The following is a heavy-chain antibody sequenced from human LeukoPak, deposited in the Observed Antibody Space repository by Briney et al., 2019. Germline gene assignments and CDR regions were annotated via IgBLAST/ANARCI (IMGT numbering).Heavy chain of an antibody. CDR2: IYYSGST. D-gene: IGHD2-21*02. CDR1: GGSISSSSYS. V-gene: IGHV4-39*01. J-gene: IGHJ4*02. Sequence: SETLSLTCTVSGGSISSSSYSWGWIRQPPGKGLEWIGSIYYSGSTYYNPSLKSRVTISVDTSKNQFSLKLSFVTAADTAVYCGHEHVRLGPTPPRVTHFDYLGQGTLVTVSS. CDR3: HEHVRLGPTPPRVTHFDY.